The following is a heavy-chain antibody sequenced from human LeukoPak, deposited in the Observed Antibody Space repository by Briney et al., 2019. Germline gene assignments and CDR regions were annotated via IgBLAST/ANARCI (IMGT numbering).Heavy chain of an antibody. CDR3: ARGALLAGMDV. V-gene: IGHV3-11*01. J-gene: IGHJ6*02. D-gene: IGHD2-8*02. CDR2: ISSGSHTI. CDR1: GFTFSDYY. Sequence: KSGGSLRLSCAASGFTFSDYYMSWIRQAPGKGLEWVSFISSGSHTIYYADSVKGRFTVSGDNAKNSLYLQMNSLRAEDTAVYYCARGALLAGMDVWGQGTTVTVSS.